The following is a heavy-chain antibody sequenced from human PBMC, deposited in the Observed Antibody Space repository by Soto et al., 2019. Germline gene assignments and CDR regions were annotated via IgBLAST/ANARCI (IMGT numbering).Heavy chain of an antibody. V-gene: IGHV4-59*01. CDR1: GGSISSYY. D-gene: IGHD3-3*01. Sequence: SETLSLTCTVSGGSISSYYWSWIRQPPGKGLEWIGYIYYSGSTNYNPSLKSRVTISVDTSKNQFSLKLSSVTAADTAVYYCAGTSSEDNQHDFWSGYYNYYYYYYMDVWGKGTTVTVSS. J-gene: IGHJ6*03. CDR3: AGTSSEDNQHDFWSGYYNYYYYYYMDV. CDR2: IYYSGST.